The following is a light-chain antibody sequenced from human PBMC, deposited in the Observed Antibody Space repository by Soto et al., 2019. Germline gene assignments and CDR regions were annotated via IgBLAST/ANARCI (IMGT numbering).Light chain of an antibody. V-gene: IGLV1-47*01. CDR1: TSNIGTNY. CDR2: GNN. Sequence: QSVPTQPPSASGTPGQTVTISSSGGTSNIGTNYVSWYQHLPGTAPKLLIYGNNQRPSGVPDRFSGSKSGTSASLAISGLRSDDEADYYCAVWDDSLSGVVFGGGTKLTVL. J-gene: IGLJ3*02. CDR3: AVWDDSLSGVV.